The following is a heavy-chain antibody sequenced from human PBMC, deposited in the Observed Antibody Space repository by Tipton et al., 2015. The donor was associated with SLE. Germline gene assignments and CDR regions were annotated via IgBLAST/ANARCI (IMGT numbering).Heavy chain of an antibody. Sequence: TLSLTCTVSGGSISSSSYYWNWIRQSPGKGLEWIGEINHSGSTNYNPSLKRRVTISLDTSKNQFSLKVTSVTAADTALYYCARGPRTSYFFDFWGQGTLVTVSS. J-gene: IGHJ4*02. CDR3: ARGPRTSYFFDF. CDR1: GGSISSSSYY. CDR2: INHSGST. D-gene: IGHD3/OR15-3a*01. V-gene: IGHV4-39*07.